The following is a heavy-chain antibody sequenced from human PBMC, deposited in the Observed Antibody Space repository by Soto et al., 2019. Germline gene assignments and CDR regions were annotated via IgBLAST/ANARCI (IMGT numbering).Heavy chain of an antibody. CDR1: GFTFSLYA. CDR3: ARDQELPEY. V-gene: IGHV3-23*01. Sequence: EVELLESGGGLVQPGGSLRLSCAAYGFTFSLYAMSWVRQAPGKGLEWVSHISGSDGGTYYADSVKGRFTISRDNSKNTLYLQMNSLRAEDSAVYYCARDQELPEYWGQGTLVTVSS. D-gene: IGHD6-13*01. CDR2: ISGSDGGT. J-gene: IGHJ4*02.